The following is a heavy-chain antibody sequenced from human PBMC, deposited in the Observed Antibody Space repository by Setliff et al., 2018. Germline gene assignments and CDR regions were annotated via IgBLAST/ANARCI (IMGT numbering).Heavy chain of an antibody. Sequence: ASVKVSCKASGHTFNSYGINWLRQAPGQGLEWLGWISPYNGNTKYAQTVQDRITMATDTSTRTSYMELSSLRSGDTAVYFCARSSDSGYYHQRDAFDIWGQGTRVTVSS. CDR3: ARSSDSGYYHQRDAFDI. CDR2: ISPYNGNT. D-gene: IGHD3-22*01. CDR1: GHTFNSYG. J-gene: IGHJ3*02. V-gene: IGHV1-18*01.